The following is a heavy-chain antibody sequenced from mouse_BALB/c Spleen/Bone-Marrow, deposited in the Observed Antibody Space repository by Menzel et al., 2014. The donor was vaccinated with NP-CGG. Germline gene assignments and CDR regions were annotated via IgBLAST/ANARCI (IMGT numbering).Heavy chain of an antibody. J-gene: IGHJ2*01. CDR3: ARSGGYDGFSY. D-gene: IGHD2-2*01. CDR2: INPSTGYN. V-gene: IGHV1-7*01. Sequence: VKLVESGAELAKPGASVKMSCKASGYTFTSYWMHWVKQRPGQGLEWIGYINPSTGYNEYNQKFKDKATLTADKSSSTAYMQPSSLTSEDSAVYYCARSGGYDGFSYWGQGTTLTVSS. CDR1: GYTFTSYW.